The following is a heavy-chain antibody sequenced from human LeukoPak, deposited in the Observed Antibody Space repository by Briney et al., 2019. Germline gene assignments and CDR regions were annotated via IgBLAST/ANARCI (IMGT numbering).Heavy chain of an antibody. D-gene: IGHD1-7*01. Sequence: ASVKVSCKASGYTFTSYAMHWVRQAPGQRLEWMGWINAGNGNTKYSQKFQGRVTITRDTSASTACMELSSLRSEDTAVYYCARGSDSELELDYWGQRTLVTVSS. J-gene: IGHJ4*02. V-gene: IGHV1-3*01. CDR2: INAGNGNT. CDR1: GYTFTSYA. CDR3: ARGSDSELELDY.